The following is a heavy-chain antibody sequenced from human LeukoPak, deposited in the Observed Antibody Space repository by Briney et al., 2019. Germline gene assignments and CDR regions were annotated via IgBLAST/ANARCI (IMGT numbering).Heavy chain of an antibody. CDR2: IYHSGST. CDR3: ARDTREYQLLLDYYYYYGMDV. CDR1: GGSISSSNW. D-gene: IGHD2-2*01. J-gene: IGHJ6*02. V-gene: IGHV4-4*02. Sequence: SGTLSLTCAVSGGSISSSNWWSWVRQPPGKGLEWIGEIYHSGSTNCNPSLKSRVTISVDKSKNQFSLKLSSVTAADTAVYYCARDTREYQLLLDYYYYYGMDVWGQETTVTVSS.